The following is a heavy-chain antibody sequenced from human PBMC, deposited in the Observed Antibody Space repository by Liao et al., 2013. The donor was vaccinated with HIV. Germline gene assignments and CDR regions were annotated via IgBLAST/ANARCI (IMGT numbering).Heavy chain of an antibody. CDR1: GVSISTHN. CDR2: FSTVGST. J-gene: IGHJ4*02. CDR3: ARGVPPDY. V-gene: IGHV4-4*07. Sequence: QVYLEESGSGLVKPSETLSLTCTVSGVSISTHNWTWIRQPAGKGLEWIGHFSTVGSTNYNTSLNSRLTISLDMSKNHVSLTLRSVTAADTAIYYCARGVPPDYWGRGTLVSVSS. D-gene: IGHD2-8*01.